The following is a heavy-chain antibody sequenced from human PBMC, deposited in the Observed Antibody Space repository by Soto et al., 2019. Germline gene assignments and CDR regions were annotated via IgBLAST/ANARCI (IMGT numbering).Heavy chain of an antibody. Sequence: QVQLVESGGGVVQPGRSLRLSCAASGFNFSSYAMRWVRQAPGKGLEWVAVISYDGSNKYYADSVKGRFTISRDNSKNTLYLQMNSLRAEDTAVYYCARGVWFGEFDYWGQGTLVTVSS. J-gene: IGHJ4*02. CDR3: ARGVWFGEFDY. CDR1: GFNFSSYA. CDR2: ISYDGSNK. D-gene: IGHD3-10*01. V-gene: IGHV3-30-3*01.